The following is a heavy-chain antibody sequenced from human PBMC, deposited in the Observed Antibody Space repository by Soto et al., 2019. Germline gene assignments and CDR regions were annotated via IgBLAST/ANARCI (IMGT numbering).Heavy chain of an antibody. CDR2: VRYDGST. J-gene: IGHJ4*03. V-gene: IGHV4-39*01. D-gene: IGHD2-8*02. CDR3: ARHYCSGSPCYFDY. Sequence: QLQLQESGPGLVRPSETLSLTCTVSGGSISSGGYYCGWVRQPAEKGLEWIGSVRYDGSTYYSPSLKSRVTMSVDTHNKQCSLTLSSVTSADTSIYYCARHYCSGSPCYFDYWGQGTLVTVSS. CDR1: GGSISSGGYY.